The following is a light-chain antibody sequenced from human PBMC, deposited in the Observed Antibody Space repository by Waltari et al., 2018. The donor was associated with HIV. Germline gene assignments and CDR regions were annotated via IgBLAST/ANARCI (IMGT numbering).Light chain of an antibody. J-gene: IGLJ2*01. CDR1: SRDVGGYNY. CDR2: EVT. CDR3: TSYAGSNNLVV. V-gene: IGLV2-8*01. Sequence: PPSASGSPGQSVTISCTGTSRDVGGYNYVSWYQQHPGKAPKLMIYEVTKWPSGVPDRFSGSKSGNTASLTVSGLQAEDEADYYCTSYAGSNNLVVFGGGTKLTVL.